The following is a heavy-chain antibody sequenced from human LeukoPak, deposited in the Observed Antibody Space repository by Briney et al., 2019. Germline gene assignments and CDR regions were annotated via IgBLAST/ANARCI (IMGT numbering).Heavy chain of an antibody. CDR1: GGTFSSYA. Sequence: SVKVSCKSSGGTFSSYAISWVRQAPGQGLEWMGGIIPIFATPNYAQKFQGRVTMTRDTSISTAYMELSRLTSDDTAVYYCARDPPIGGADVFDIWGQGTMVTVSS. V-gene: IGHV1-69*05. CDR3: ARDPPIGGADVFDI. D-gene: IGHD3-10*01. J-gene: IGHJ3*02. CDR2: IIPIFATP.